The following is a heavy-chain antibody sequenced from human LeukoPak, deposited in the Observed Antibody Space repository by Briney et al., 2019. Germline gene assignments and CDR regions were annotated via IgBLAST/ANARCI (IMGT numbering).Heavy chain of an antibody. V-gene: IGHV3-74*01. D-gene: IGHD2-2*01. CDR2: INSDGSST. Sequence: GGSLRLSCAASGFTFSSYWMQWVRQAPGKGLVWVSRINSDGSSTSYADSVKGRFTISRDNAKNTLYLQMNSLRAEDTAVYYCARDRYCSSTSCYHVAWFDPWGQGTLVTVSS. CDR3: ARDRYCSSTSCYHVAWFDP. CDR1: GFTFSSYW. J-gene: IGHJ5*02.